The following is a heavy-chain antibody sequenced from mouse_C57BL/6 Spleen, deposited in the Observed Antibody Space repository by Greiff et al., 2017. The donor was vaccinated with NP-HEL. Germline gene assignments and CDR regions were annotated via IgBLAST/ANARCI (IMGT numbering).Heavy chain of an antibody. CDR2: INPNNGGT. J-gene: IGHJ4*01. V-gene: IGHV1-26*01. D-gene: IGHD1-1*01. CDR3: ARCPLLLGYYAMDY. Sequence: EVQLQQSGPELVKPGASVKISCKASGYTFTDYYMNWVKQSHGKSLEWIGDINPNNGGTSYNQKFKGKATLTVDKSSSTAYMELRSLTSEDSAVYYCARCPLLLGYYAMDYWGQGTSVTVSS. CDR1: GYTFTDYY.